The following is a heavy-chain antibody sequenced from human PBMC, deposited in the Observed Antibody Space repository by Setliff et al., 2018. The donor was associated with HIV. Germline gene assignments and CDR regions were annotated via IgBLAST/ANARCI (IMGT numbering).Heavy chain of an antibody. CDR1: GYSISSGFY. J-gene: IGHJ3*02. V-gene: IGHV4-38-2*02. D-gene: IGHD3-16*01. CDR3: ARRTIWGDAFDI. CDR2: IFHSGNT. Sequence: PSETLSLTCNVSGYSISSGFYWGWIRQPPGKGLEWIGNIFHSGNTDQNPSLKSRATMSVETSENQFSLRLNSVTAADTAVYYCARRTIWGDAFDIWGRGTMVTVSS.